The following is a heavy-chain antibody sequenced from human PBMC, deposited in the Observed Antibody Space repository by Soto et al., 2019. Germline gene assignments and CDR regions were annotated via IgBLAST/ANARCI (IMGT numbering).Heavy chain of an antibody. CDR3: ARRPNYYGSGSYYH. J-gene: IGHJ5*02. V-gene: IGHV4-34*01. D-gene: IGHD3-10*01. Sequence: SETLSLTCAVYGGSFSGYYWSWIRQPPGKGLEWIGEINHSGSTNYNPSLKSRVTISVDTSKNQFSLKLSSVTAADTAVYYCARRPNYYGSGSYYHWGQGTLVTVSS. CDR1: GGSFSGYY. CDR2: INHSGST.